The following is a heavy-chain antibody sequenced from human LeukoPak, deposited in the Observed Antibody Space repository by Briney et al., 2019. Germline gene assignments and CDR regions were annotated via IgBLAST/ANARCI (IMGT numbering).Heavy chain of an antibody. Sequence: GGSLRLSCTASGFTSGNFWMNWVRQAPGKGLEFVAKIKQDGSEKDYADSVKGRFTIPRDNAKNSVFLQLNSLRAEDTAVYYCARDVPYSGRGAYDIWGQGTMVTVSS. V-gene: IGHV3-7*01. CDR2: IKQDGSEK. CDR1: GFTSGNFW. CDR3: ARDVPYSGRGAYDI. J-gene: IGHJ3*02. D-gene: IGHD1-26*01.